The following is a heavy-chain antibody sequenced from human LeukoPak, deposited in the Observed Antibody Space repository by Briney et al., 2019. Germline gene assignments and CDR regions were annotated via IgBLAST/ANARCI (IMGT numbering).Heavy chain of an antibody. CDR2: ISGSGGSK. CDR1: GFTFSSYA. J-gene: IGHJ4*02. V-gene: IGHV3-23*01. CDR3: AKDPRGVGYCSSTSCYDNFDY. Sequence: GGSLRLSCAASGFTFSSYAMSWVRQAPGKGLEWVSAISGSGGSKYYADSVKGGITLSTDNSKNTLYLQMNSRRAEDTAVYYCAKDPRGVGYCSSTSCYDNFDYWGQGTLVTVSS. D-gene: IGHD2-2*03.